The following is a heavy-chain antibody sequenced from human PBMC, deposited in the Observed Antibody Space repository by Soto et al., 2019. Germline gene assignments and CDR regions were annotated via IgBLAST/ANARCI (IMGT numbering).Heavy chain of an antibody. J-gene: IGHJ6*02. CDR3: ARGSSIAGLYYGMDV. Sequence: PSETLSLTCAVYGGSFSGYYWSWIRQPPGKGLEWIGEINYSGITYYNPSLKSRVTISLDTSKNQFSLKLSSVTAADTAVYYCARGSSIAGLYYGMDVWGQGTTVTVSS. CDR2: INYSGIT. D-gene: IGHD6-6*01. V-gene: IGHV4-34*09. CDR1: GGSFSGYY.